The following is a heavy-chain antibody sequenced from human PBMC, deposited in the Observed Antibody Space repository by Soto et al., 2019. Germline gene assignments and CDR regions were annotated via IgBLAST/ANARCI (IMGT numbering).Heavy chain of an antibody. D-gene: IGHD3-9*01. J-gene: IGHJ4*02. CDR2: IYYSGST. Sequence: SETLSLTCTVSGGSISSYYWSWIRQPPGKGLEWIGYIYYSGSTNYNPSLKSRVTISVDTSKNQFSLKLSSVTAADTAVYYCASRWVYDILPVSQAPVESWGGRTLDPV. CDR1: GGSISSYY. V-gene: IGHV4-59*01. CDR3: ASRWVYDILPVSQAPVES.